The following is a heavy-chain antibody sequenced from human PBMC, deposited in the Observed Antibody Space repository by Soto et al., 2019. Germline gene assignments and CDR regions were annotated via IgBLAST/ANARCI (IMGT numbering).Heavy chain of an antibody. V-gene: IGHV3-30-3*01. J-gene: IGHJ4*02. CDR2: ISSDVVNY. CDR3: ARGGAWTPEGLGY. D-gene: IGHD2-15*01. CDR1: GFTFSSFA. Sequence: QVQLVESGGGVVQPGRSLRLSCAASGFTFSSFAMHWVRQAPGKGLEWLAVISSDVVNYYYAESVKGLFTIYRYNSKNTLYLQMNSLRNEDTAVYYCARGGAWTPEGLGYWGQGTLVTVSS.